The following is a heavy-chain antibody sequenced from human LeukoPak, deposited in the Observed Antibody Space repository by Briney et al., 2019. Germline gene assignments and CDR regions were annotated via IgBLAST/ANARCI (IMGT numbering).Heavy chain of an antibody. D-gene: IGHD3-10*01. CDR2: IYYSGST. CDR1: GGSISSYY. Sequence: PSETLSLTCTVSGGSISSYYWSWIRQPPGKGLEWIGYIYYSGSTNYNPSLKSRVTISVDTSKNQFSLKLSSVTAADTAVYYCARLYGSGSYSRYYYMDVWGKGTTVTVSS. CDR3: ARLYGSGSYSRYYYMDV. J-gene: IGHJ6*03. V-gene: IGHV4-59*08.